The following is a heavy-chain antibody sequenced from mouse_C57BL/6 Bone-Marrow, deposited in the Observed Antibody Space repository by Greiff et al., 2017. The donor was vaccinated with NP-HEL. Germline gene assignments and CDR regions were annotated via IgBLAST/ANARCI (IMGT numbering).Heavy chain of an antibody. D-gene: IGHD2-5*01. CDR2: IYPGHSDT. CDR3: TGSNYEDFDY. J-gene: IGHJ2*01. Sequence: VQLQQSGTVLARPGASVKMSCKTSGYTFTSYWIHWVKQRPGQGLEWIGAIYPGHSDTSYNQKFKGKAKLTAVTSASTAYMELSSLTNEDSAVYYCTGSNYEDFDYWGQGTTLTVSS. CDR1: GYTFTSYW. V-gene: IGHV1-5*01.